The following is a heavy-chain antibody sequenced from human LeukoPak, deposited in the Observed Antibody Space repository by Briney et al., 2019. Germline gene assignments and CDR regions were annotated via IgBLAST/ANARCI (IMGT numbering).Heavy chain of an antibody. CDR3: ARVGGGGDSPYQH. CDR2: IIPIFGTA. J-gene: IGHJ1*01. D-gene: IGHD4-23*01. CDR1: GGTFSSYA. Sequence: ASVKVSCKASGGTFSSYAISWVRQAPGQGLEWMGGIIPIFGTANYAQKFQGRVTITADESTSTAYMELRSLRSDDTAVYYCARVGGGGDSPYQHWGQGTLSPSPQ. V-gene: IGHV1-69*13.